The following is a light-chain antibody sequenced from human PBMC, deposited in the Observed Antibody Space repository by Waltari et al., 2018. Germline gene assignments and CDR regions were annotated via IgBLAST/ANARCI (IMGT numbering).Light chain of an antibody. CDR3: QQYYSTPLT. CDR2: WAS. Sequence: DIVMTQSPDSLAVSLGERATINCKSSQSVLYSSNNKKYSACYQQKPGQPPKLPSYWASTRESGVPDRFSGSGSGTGFTLAISSLQAEDVAVYYCQQYYSTPLTFGGGTKVEIK. V-gene: IGKV4-1*01. J-gene: IGKJ4*01. CDR1: QSVLYSSNNKKY.